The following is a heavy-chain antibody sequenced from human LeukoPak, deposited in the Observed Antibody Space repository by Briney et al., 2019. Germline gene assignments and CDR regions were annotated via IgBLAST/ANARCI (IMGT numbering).Heavy chain of an antibody. V-gene: IGHV3-7*01. Sequence: GGSLRLSCAASGFTFSSYWMSWVRQAPGKGLEWVANINQDGSEKYYVDSVRGRFTISRDNAKNSLYLQMNSLRAEDTAVYYCASSIAVAGTFAFDIWGQGTMVTVSS. CDR1: GFTFSSYW. J-gene: IGHJ3*02. CDR3: ASSIAVAGTFAFDI. D-gene: IGHD6-19*01. CDR2: INQDGSEK.